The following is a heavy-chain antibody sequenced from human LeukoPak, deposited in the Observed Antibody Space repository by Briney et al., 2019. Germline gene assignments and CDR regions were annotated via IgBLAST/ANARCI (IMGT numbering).Heavy chain of an antibody. Sequence: PGGSLRLSCAASGFTFSDYSMHWVRQAPGEGLEGVSSISSGSTYKYSADSLKGRFTISRDNAKNSLYLQMNSLRAEDSAVYYCTRGPTLIGVAGTWPLDYWGQGTLVTVSS. CDR2: ISSGSTYK. V-gene: IGHV3-21*01. CDR3: TRGPTLIGVAGTWPLDY. D-gene: IGHD6-19*01. CDR1: GFTFSDYS. J-gene: IGHJ4*02.